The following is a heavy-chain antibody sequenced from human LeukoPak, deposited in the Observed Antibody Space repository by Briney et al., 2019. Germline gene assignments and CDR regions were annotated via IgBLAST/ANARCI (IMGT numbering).Heavy chain of an antibody. CDR1: GFTFVSYA. V-gene: IGHV3-23*01. J-gene: IGHJ4*02. Sequence: GGSLRLSCAASGFTFVSYAMSWVRQAPGKGLEWVSTISGSGGSTYYADSVKGRFTISRDNSKNTLYLQMNSLRAEDTAVYYCAKDLKSGSVRYYFDYWGQGTLVTVSS. D-gene: IGHD1-26*01. CDR2: ISGSGGST. CDR3: AKDLKSGSVRYYFDY.